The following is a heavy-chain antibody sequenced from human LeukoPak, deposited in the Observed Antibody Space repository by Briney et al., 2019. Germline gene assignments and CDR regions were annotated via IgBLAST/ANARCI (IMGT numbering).Heavy chain of an antibody. CDR2: ISGSGGST. D-gene: IGHD6-19*01. CDR1: GFTFSSYA. J-gene: IGHJ2*01. Sequence: GGSLRLSCAASGFTFSSYAMSWVRQAPGKGLEWVSAISGSGGSTYYADSVKGRFTISRDNSKNTLYLQMNSLRAEDTAVYYCARALLRGSGWLPYWYFDLWGRGTLVTVSS. V-gene: IGHV3-23*01. CDR3: ARALLRGSGWLPYWYFDL.